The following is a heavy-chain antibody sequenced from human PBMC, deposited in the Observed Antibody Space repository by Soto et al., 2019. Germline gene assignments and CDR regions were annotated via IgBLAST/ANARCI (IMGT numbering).Heavy chain of an antibody. V-gene: IGHV1-18*01. J-gene: IGHJ6*02. Sequence: QVQLVQSRGEVKKPGASVKVSCKTSGYSFTTYGISWVRQAPGQGLEWMGWISGYNGNTNYAQKLQGRVTMTTDTSXXTAYMELRSLRSDDTAVYYCAREGPAPYYYYGTDVGGQGSTVTVSS. CDR2: ISGYNGNT. CDR3: AREGPAPYYYYGTDV. CDR1: GYSFTTYG.